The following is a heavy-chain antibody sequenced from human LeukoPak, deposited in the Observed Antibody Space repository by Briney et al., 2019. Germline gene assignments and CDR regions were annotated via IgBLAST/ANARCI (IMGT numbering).Heavy chain of an antibody. CDR2: ISSTSGYI. D-gene: IGHD4-23*01. J-gene: IGHJ5*02. CDR3: ARDNSVEDTAWWFDP. CDR1: GFSFSTFN. V-gene: IGHV3-21*04. Sequence: GGSLRLSCAASGFSFSTFNMHWVRQAPGRGLEWVSSISSTSGYIYYTDSLQGRFTISRDNAKNSLYLQMNSLRAEDTAVYYCARDNSVEDTAWWFDPWGQGTLVTVSS.